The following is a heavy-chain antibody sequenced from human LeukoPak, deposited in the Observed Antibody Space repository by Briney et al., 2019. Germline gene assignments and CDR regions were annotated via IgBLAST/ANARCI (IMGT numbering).Heavy chain of an antibody. CDR1: GFTFSSCG. V-gene: IGHV3-30*18. CDR3: AKNRGYNYGPVGVDY. J-gene: IGHJ4*02. CDR2: ISHDGSSK. D-gene: IGHD5-18*01. Sequence: GGSLRLSCAASGFTFSSCGIHWVRQAPGKGLEWVAFISHDGSSKVSADSVKGRFTISRDNSKNTLYLQMNSLRPEDTAVYYCAKNRGYNYGPVGVDYWGQGILVTVSS.